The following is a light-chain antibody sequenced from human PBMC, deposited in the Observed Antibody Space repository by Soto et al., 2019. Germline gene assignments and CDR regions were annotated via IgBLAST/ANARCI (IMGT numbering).Light chain of an antibody. Sequence: DTVLTQSPGTLSLSPGERATLSCRASQSFTNRYLAWYQQKPGQAPRLLMYTTSSRAAGIPDRFSGSGSGIYFTLTISRLEPEGFAVYFFQQYGSSRTCGQWTKVEIK. V-gene: IGKV3-20*01. J-gene: IGKJ1*01. CDR3: QQYGSSRT. CDR1: QSFTNRY. CDR2: TTS.